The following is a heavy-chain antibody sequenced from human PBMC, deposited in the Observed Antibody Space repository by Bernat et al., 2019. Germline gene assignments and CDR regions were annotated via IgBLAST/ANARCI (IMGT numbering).Heavy chain of an antibody. V-gene: IGHV1-46*01. J-gene: IGHJ6*02. D-gene: IGHD3-10*01. CDR1: GFTFTSYY. CDR3: AGEGRSTRVGDPIAYGRDV. Sequence: QVQLVQSGAEVKKPGASVKVSCKASGFTFTSYYMHWVRQAPGQGLEWMGIINPSGGSTSYAQKFQGRVTMTRDTSTSTVYMELSSLRSEDTAVYYWAGEGRSTRVGDPIAYGRDVWGQGTTVTVSS. CDR2: INPSGGST.